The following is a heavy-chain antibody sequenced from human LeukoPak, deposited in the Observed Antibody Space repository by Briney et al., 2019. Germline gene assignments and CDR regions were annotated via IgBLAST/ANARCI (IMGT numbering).Heavy chain of an antibody. CDR3: AELGITMIGGV. V-gene: IGHV3-23*01. CDR1: GFTFSSYA. Sequence: GGSLRLSCAASGFTFSSYAMSWVRQAPGKGLEWVSAISGSGGSTYYADSVKGRFTLSRDNAKNSLYLQMNSLRAEDTAVYYCAELGITMIGGVWGKGTTVTISS. D-gene: IGHD3-10*02. J-gene: IGHJ6*04. CDR2: ISGSGGST.